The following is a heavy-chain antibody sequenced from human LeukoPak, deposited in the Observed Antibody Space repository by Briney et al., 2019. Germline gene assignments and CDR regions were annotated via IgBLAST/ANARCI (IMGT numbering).Heavy chain of an antibody. Sequence: GGSLRLSCTAAGFTFSTYAMGWARQAPGKGLEWLSGIGSSGVDTYYAVSAKGRFTISRDNSKNTLYLQMNSLRAEDTAVYYCAKAYDFWSGPGPWGQGTLVTVSS. CDR2: IGSSGVDT. V-gene: IGHV3-23*01. D-gene: IGHD3-3*01. CDR3: AKAYDFWSGPGP. CDR1: GFTFSTYA. J-gene: IGHJ5*02.